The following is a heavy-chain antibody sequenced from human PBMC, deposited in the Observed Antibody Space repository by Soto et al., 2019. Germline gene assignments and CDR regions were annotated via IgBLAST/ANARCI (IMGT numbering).Heavy chain of an antibody. J-gene: IGHJ5*02. CDR3: ARGVGSGSYYNQYNWFDP. V-gene: IGHV1-18*01. Sequence: ASVKVSCKTSGYTFTNYGISWVRQAPGQGLEWMGWISAYNGNTKYAQKLQGRVTMTTDTSTSTAYMELRSLRSDDTAVYYCARGVGSGSYYNQYNWFDPWGQGTLVTVSS. CDR2: ISAYNGNT. CDR1: GYTFTNYG. D-gene: IGHD3-10*01.